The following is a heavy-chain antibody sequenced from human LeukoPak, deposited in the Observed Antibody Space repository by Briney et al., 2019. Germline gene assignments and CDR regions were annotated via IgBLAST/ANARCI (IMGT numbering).Heavy chain of an antibody. J-gene: IGHJ4*02. CDR3: AKVYHSSGSYGFLDY. CDR1: GFTFSSYA. Sequence: PGGSLRLSCAASGFTFSSYAMTWVRQAPGKGLEWVSHISGSGGSTYYADSVKGRFTISRDNSKNTLYLQMNSLRAEDTAVYYCAKVYHSSGSYGFLDYWGQGTLVTVSS. V-gene: IGHV3-23*01. D-gene: IGHD3-22*01. CDR2: ISGSGGST.